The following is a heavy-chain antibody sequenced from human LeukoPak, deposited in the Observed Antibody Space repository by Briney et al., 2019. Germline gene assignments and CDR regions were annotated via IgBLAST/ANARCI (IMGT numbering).Heavy chain of an antibody. CDR3: AIHPSDSSGYFSY. V-gene: IGHV7-4-1*02. CDR2: IDTKTGNP. J-gene: IGHJ4*02. Sequence: ASVKVSCKASGYTFSSCAINWVRQAPGQGLEYMGWIDTKTGNPTYAQGFTGRFFFSLDTSVSTAYLQISSLKAEDTAVYYCAIHPSDSSGYFSYWGQGALVTVSS. CDR1: GYTFSSCA. D-gene: IGHD3-22*01.